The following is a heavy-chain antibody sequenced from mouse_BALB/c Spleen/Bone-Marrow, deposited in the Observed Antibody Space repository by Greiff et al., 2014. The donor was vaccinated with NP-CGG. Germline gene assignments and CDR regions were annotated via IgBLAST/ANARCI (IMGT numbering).Heavy chain of an antibody. J-gene: IGHJ2*01. Sequence: QVQLQQSVAELVRPGSSVKISCKASGYAFRSYWMNWVKQRPGQGLEWIGQIYPGDGDTTYNGKFKGKATLTADKSSSTAYMQLSSLTAEDAAAYFWARVRKWADDWGQGTTLTVAS. V-gene: IGHV1-80*01. CDR2: IYPGDGDT. CDR1: GYAFRSYW. CDR3: ARVRKWADD.